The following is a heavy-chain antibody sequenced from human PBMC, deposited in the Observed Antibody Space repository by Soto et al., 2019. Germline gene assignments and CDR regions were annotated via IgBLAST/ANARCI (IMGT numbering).Heavy chain of an antibody. V-gene: IGHV4-4*02. J-gene: IGHJ4*02. Sequence: PSETLSLTCAVSGGSISSSNLWSWVRQPPGKGLEWMGEIYHGGSTNYNPSLKSRVTISVDKSKNQFSLKLSSVTAADTAVYYCARDLDQGPFDYWGQGTLVTVSS. D-gene: IGHD1-1*01. CDR1: GGSISSSNL. CDR2: IYHGGST. CDR3: ARDLDQGPFDY.